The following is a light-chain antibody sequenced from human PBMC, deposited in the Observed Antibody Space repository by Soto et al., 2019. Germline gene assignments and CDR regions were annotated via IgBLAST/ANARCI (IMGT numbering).Light chain of an antibody. CDR2: EVT. V-gene: IGLV2-14*01. Sequence: QSALTQPASVSGSPGQSITISCTGTSSDIGGYNYVSWYQQHPGKAPKLMIYEVTTRPSGVSNRFSGSKSGNTASLTISGLQPEDEADYYCSSYTSYTTLVFGGGTKLTVL. CDR3: SSYTSYTTLV. J-gene: IGLJ3*02. CDR1: SSDIGGYNY.